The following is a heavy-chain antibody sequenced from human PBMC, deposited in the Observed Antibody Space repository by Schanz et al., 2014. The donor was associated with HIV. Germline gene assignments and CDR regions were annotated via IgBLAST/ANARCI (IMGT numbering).Heavy chain of an antibody. D-gene: IGHD6-6*01. CDR2: MNPNSGNT. J-gene: IGHJ5*02. CDR3: ARARAKIEGRPVGNWFDP. V-gene: IGHV1-8*01. Sequence: QVQLVLSGAEVKRPGASVKVSCKASGYTFTSYDINWVRQATGQGLEWMGWMNPNSGNTGYAQKFQGRVTMTRNTSISTAYMELRGLTSEDTAVYFCARARAKIEGRPVGNWFDPWGQGTLVTVSS. CDR1: GYTFTSYD.